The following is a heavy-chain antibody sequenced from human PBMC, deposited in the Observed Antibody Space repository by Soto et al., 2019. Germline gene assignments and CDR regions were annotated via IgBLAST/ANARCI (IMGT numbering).Heavy chain of an antibody. Sequence: PSETLSLTCTVSCGSINTFYWSWVRQPARKGLEWIGRIFSSGSTSFNPSLESRVAMSVDTSKNHFSLNLSSVTAADMAVYYCAREGSYSAYNFAHGIQLWSFDFWGQGALVTVSS. CDR1: CGSINTFY. CDR3: AREGSYSAYNFAHGIQLWSFDF. V-gene: IGHV4-4*07. CDR2: IFSSGST. J-gene: IGHJ4*02. D-gene: IGHD5-12*01.